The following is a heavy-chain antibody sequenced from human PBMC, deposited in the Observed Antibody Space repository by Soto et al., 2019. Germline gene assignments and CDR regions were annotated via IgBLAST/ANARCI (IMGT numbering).Heavy chain of an antibody. J-gene: IGHJ4*02. CDR2: IDSSSSFI. D-gene: IGHD3-9*01. CDR1: VFTFSIHA. Sequence: PEGSLRLSGAAGVFTFSIHAMNWVRQAPGKGLEWISSIDSSSSFIYYADSVKGRFTISRDNAKNSVFLHMSSLRADDTAVYYCARDPLYFAGIAYFDNWGEGALVTVCS. V-gene: IGHV3-21*06. CDR3: ARDPLYFAGIAYFDN.